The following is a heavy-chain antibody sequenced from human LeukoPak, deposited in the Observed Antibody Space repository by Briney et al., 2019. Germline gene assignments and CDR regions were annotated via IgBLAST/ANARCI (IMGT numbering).Heavy chain of an antibody. CDR1: GFTFSSYS. D-gene: IGHD5-18*01. J-gene: IGHJ5*02. V-gene: IGHV3-21*01. CDR3: ARYSYGPNRVDP. Sequence: GGSLRLSCAASGFTFSSYSMNWVRQAPGKGLEWVSSISSSSSYISYADSVKGRFTISRDNAKNSLYLQMNSLRAEDTAVYYCARYSYGPNRVDPWGQGTLVTVSS. CDR2: ISSSSSYI.